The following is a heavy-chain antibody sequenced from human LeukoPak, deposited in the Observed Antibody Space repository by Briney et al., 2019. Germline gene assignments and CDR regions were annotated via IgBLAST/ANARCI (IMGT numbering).Heavy chain of an antibody. CDR3: ARVRSYGPGFDY. CDR1: GFTVSSNH. V-gene: IGHV3-53*01. J-gene: IGHJ4*02. Sequence: GGSLRLSCAASGFTVSSNHVTWVRQAPGKGLEWVSVLYSGDNTYYADSVKGRFTISRDNSKNTLYLQMNSLRAEDTAVYYCARVRSYGPGFDYWGQGTLVTVSS. CDR2: LYSGDNT. D-gene: IGHD3-10*01.